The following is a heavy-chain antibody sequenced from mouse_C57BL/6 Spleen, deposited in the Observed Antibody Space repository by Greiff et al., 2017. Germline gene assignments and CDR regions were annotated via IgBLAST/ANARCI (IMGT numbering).Heavy chain of an antibody. Sequence: EVQLVESGGGLVQPGGSLKLSCAASGFTFSDYYMYWVRQTPEKRLEWVAYISNGGGSTYYPDTGKGRFTISRDNAKNTLYLQMSRLKSEDTAMYYCASFYDYDRGFAYWGQGTLVTVSA. CDR3: ASFYDYDRGFAY. D-gene: IGHD2-4*01. CDR2: ISNGGGST. V-gene: IGHV5-12*01. CDR1: GFTFSDYY. J-gene: IGHJ3*01.